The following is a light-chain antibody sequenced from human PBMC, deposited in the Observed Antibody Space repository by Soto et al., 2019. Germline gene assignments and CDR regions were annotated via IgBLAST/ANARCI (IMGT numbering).Light chain of an antibody. CDR2: AAS. J-gene: IGKJ4*01. Sequence: DIQMTQSPSSLSASVGDRVTISCRASQNIATWLAWYQQKPETAPKFLIYAASSLETGAPSRFSGSGSETDFTLTISSLQPEDFATYYCQQYDNYPLTFGGGTKVEIK. V-gene: IGKV1D-16*01. CDR1: QNIATW. CDR3: QQYDNYPLT.